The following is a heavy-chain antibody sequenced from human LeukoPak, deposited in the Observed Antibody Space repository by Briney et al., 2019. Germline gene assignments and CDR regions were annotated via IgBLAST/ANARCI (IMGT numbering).Heavy chain of an antibody. Sequence: GGCLRLSCAVSGLTFDSSWMYWVRQAPGKGLEWVANIKQDGSKIYYVDSVKGRFTISRDNAKNSLYLQMNSLRAEDTAAYYCAGGDNFDSWSQGTLVTVSS. V-gene: IGHV3-7*01. CDR2: IKQDGSKI. CDR1: GLTFDSSW. D-gene: IGHD2-21*02. J-gene: IGHJ4*02. CDR3: AGGDNFDS.